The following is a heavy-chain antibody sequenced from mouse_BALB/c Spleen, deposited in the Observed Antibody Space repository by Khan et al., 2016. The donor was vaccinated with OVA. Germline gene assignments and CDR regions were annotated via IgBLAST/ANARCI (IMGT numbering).Heavy chain of an antibody. J-gene: IGHJ3*01. CDR3: TRTNWDVAWFAY. Sequence: EVQLQQSGTVLARPGASVKMSCKASGYTFTSYWIHWIKQRPGQGLEWIGDIYPGNTDTNYNQKFKGKAKLTAVTSTSTAYMELRSLKNEDSAAFYCTRTNWDVAWFAYWGQGTLVTVSA. CDR2: IYPGNTDT. V-gene: IGHV1-5*01. CDR1: GYTFTSYW. D-gene: IGHD4-1*01.